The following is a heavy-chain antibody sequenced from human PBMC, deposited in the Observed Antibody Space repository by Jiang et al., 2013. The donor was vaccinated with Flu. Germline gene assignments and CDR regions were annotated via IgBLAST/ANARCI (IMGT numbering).Heavy chain of an antibody. CDR1: GYAFTDYS. CDR2: VTPNSGGT. J-gene: IGHJ4*02. V-gene: IGHV1-2*06. CDR3: ARDLRFLDLDY. D-gene: IGHD3-3*01. Sequence: EVKKPGASVKVSCKASGYAFTDYSIHWVRQAPGQGLEWMGRVTPNSGGTNYAQTFQGRVTMTRDTSISTAYMELSRLRSDDTAVYYCARDLRFLDLDYWGQGTLVTVSS.